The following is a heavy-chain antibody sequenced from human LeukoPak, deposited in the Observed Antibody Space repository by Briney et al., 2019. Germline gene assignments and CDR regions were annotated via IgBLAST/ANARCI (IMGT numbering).Heavy chain of an antibody. Sequence: GASVKVSCKASGYTFTSYGISWVRQAPGQGLEWMGWISAYNGNTNYAQKLQGRVTMTTDTSTSTAYMELSSLRSEDTAVYYCAREYCSGGSCYPNYYYYMDVWGKGTTVTVSS. CDR3: AREYCSGGSCYPNYYYYMDV. J-gene: IGHJ6*03. CDR2: ISAYNGNT. D-gene: IGHD2-15*01. CDR1: GYTFTSYG. V-gene: IGHV1-18*01.